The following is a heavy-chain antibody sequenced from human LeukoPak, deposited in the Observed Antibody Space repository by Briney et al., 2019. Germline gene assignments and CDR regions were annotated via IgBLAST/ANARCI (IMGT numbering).Heavy chain of an antibody. CDR2: ISGSGGCT. J-gene: IGHJ4*02. Sequence: PGGTLRLSCAASGFTFSSYGMSWVRQAPGKGLEWVSAISGSGGCTYYADSVKGRFTISRDNSKNTLYLQMNSLRAEDTAVYYCAKYYGSGSYPSSGFDYWGQGTLVTVSS. D-gene: IGHD3-10*01. V-gene: IGHV3-23*01. CDR1: GFTFSSYG. CDR3: AKYYGSGSYPSSGFDY.